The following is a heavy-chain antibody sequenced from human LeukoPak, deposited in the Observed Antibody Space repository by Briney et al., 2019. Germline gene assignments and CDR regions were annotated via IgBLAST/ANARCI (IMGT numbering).Heavy chain of an antibody. J-gene: IGHJ4*02. Sequence: GGSLRLSCAASGFTFSSYWMSWVRQAPGKGLEWVANIKQDGSEKYYVDSVKGRFTISRDNAKNSLYLQMNSLRAEDTAVYYCAREYYYGSAILYFFDYWGQGTLVTVSS. D-gene: IGHD3-10*01. CDR1: GFTFSSYW. CDR2: IKQDGSEK. CDR3: AREYYYGSAILYFFDY. V-gene: IGHV3-7*01.